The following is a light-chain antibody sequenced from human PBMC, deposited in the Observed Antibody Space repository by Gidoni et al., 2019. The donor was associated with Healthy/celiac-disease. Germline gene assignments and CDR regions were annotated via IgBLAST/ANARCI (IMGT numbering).Light chain of an antibody. V-gene: IGKV1-39*01. CDR1: QSISSY. CDR2: AAS. CDR3: QQSYNTPLFT. J-gene: IGKJ3*01. Sequence: DIQMTQSPSSLSASVGDRVTITCRASQSISSYLNWYQQKPGKVPKLLIYAASSLQSGVPSRFSGSGSGTDFTLTISSLQPEDFATYYCQQSYNTPLFTFGPGTKVDIQ.